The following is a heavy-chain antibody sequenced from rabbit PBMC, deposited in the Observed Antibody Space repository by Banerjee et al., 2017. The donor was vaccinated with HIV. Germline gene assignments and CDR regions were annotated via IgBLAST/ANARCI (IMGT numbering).Heavy chain of an antibody. V-gene: IGHV1S45*01. CDR1: GFDFSSNA. CDR3: ARDDTNSNSYYFNL. D-gene: IGHD1-1*01. J-gene: IGHJ4*01. Sequence: QEQLVESGGGLVQPEGSLTLTCKASGFDFSSNAMSWVRQAPGKGLEWIGYIYTGSSGSTYYASWAKGRFTISKTSSTTVTLQMTGLTAADTATYFCARDDTNSNSYYFNLWGQGTLVTDS. CDR2: IYTGSSGST.